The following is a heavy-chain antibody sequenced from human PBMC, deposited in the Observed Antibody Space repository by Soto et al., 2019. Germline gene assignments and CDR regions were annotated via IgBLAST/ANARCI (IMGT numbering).Heavy chain of an antibody. CDR3: ALQRYGEFAY. J-gene: IGHJ4*02. Sequence: QITLKESGPTLVKPTQTLTLTCTFSGFSLSTIGVGVGWIRQPPGKALEWLALIYWDDDKRYRPSLNSRLTITKDPYKNQVVLTMTNMAPVDTATYYCALQRYGEFAYWGQGTLVTVSS. V-gene: IGHV2-5*02. CDR1: GFSLSTIGVG. D-gene: IGHD5-18*01. CDR2: IYWDDDK.